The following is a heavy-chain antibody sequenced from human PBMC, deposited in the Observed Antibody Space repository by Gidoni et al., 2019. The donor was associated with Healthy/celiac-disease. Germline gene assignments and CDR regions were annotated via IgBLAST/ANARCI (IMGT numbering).Heavy chain of an antibody. V-gene: IGHV3-11*06. Sequence: QVQLVESGGGLVKPGGSLRLSCAASGFTFSDYYMSWIRQAPGKGLELVSYISSSSSYTNYADSVKGRFTISRDNAKNSLYLQMNSLRAEDTAVYYCARGEYCSSTSCYLYGMDVWGQGTTVTVSS. J-gene: IGHJ6*02. D-gene: IGHD2-2*01. CDR3: ARGEYCSSTSCYLYGMDV. CDR2: ISSSSSYT. CDR1: GFTFSDYY.